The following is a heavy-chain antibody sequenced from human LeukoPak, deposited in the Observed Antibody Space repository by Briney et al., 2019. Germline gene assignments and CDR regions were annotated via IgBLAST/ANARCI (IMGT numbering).Heavy chain of an antibody. Sequence: GASVKVSCKASGYTFTCYYIHWVRQAPGQGLEWMGWMNPNSGNTGYAQKFQGRVTMTRNTSISTAYMELSSLRSEDTAVYYCARVWSSGWYYYYYYMDVWGKGTTVTISS. CDR1: GYTFTCYY. CDR3: ARVWSSGWYYYYYYMDV. J-gene: IGHJ6*03. D-gene: IGHD6-19*01. V-gene: IGHV1-8*02. CDR2: MNPNSGNT.